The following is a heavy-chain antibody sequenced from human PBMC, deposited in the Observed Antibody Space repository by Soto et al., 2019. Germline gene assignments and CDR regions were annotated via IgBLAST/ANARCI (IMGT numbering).Heavy chain of an antibody. V-gene: IGHV4-31*03. CDR2: IYSSGST. D-gene: IGHD6-13*01. CDR3: ASGDSSRWYYFAY. Sequence: PSLTCTVSGGSTSSGGYYWSWIRQHPGKGLEWIGYIYSSGSTYYNPSLKSRVIISVDTSHNQFHLKLTSVTAADTAVYYCASGDSSRWYYFAYWGQGTLVTVSS. J-gene: IGHJ4*02. CDR1: GGSTSSGGYY.